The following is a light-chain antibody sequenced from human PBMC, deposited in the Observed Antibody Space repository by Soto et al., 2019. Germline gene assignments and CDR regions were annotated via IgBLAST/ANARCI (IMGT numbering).Light chain of an antibody. J-gene: IGKJ3*01. CDR3: QQYDSWPPLFT. V-gene: IGKV3-15*01. CDR2: GAS. Sequence: EIVMTQSPVTLSVSPGERATLSCRASQSVSSNLARYQQKPGQAPRLLIYGASTRPTDIPARFSGSGSVTEFTLTISSLQSEDVGVYYCQQYDSWPPLFTFGPGTTVDIK. CDR1: QSVSSN.